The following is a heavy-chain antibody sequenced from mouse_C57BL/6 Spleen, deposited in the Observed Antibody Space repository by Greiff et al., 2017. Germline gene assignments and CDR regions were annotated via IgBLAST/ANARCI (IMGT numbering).Heavy chain of an antibody. CDR2: IDPSDSYT. D-gene: IGHD2-4*01. CDR1: GYTFTSYW. V-gene: IGHV1-69*01. CDR3: ATYSDYDAWYFDV. J-gene: IGHJ1*03. Sequence: QVQLQQPGAELVMPGASVKLSCKASGYTFTSYWMHWVKQRPGQGLEWIGEIDPSDSYTNYNQKFKGKSTLTVDKSSSTAYMQLSSLTSEDSAVXYCATYSDYDAWYFDVWGTGTTVTVSS.